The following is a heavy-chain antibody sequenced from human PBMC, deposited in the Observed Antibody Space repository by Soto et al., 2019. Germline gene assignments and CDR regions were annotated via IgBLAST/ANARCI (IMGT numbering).Heavy chain of an antibody. V-gene: IGHV1-69*04. CDR1: GGTFSSYT. CDR3: ARDRAIPRYNWKPRDSWFDP. D-gene: IGHD1-20*01. J-gene: IGHJ5*02. CDR2: IIPILGIA. Sequence: ASVKVSCKASGGTFSSYTISWVRQAPGQGLEWMGRIIPILGIANYAQKFQGRVTITADKSTSTAYMELSSLRSEDTAVYYCARDRAIPRYNWKPRDSWFDPWGQGTLVTVSS.